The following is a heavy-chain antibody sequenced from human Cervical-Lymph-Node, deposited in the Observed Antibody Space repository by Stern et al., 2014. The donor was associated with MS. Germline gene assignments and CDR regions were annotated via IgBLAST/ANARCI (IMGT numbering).Heavy chain of an antibody. CDR2: IKSKVDGGTG. D-gene: IGHD3-10*01. CDR3: TTPMLRGESRSRFDL. CDR1: NAW. J-gene: IGHJ5*02. V-gene: IGHV3-15*01. Sequence: NAWVSWVRQSPGKGLEWVGRIKSKVDGGTGDYAAPVKGRFTISRDDSKNTLYLEMNSLTTEDTAIYYCTTPMLRGESRSRFDLWGQGTLVIVSS.